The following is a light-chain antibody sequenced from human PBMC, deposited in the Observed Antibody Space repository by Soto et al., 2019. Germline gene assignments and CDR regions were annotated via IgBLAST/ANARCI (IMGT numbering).Light chain of an antibody. V-gene: IGKV3-11*01. Sequence: EIVMTQSPATLSVSPGESATLSCRASERVSDNLAWCHQKPGQAPRLLIYGASTRATGTPARFIGSGSGTDFTLTVSSLEPEDFALYYCQQRSGWPTFGQGTKVDI. J-gene: IGKJ1*01. CDR1: ERVSDN. CDR3: QQRSGWPT. CDR2: GAS.